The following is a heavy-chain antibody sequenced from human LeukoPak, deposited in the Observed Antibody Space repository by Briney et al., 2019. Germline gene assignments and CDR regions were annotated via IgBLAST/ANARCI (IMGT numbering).Heavy chain of an antibody. CDR3: ARGITMMIVAPGY. V-gene: IGHV3-74*01. CDR1: GFTFNTYW. Sequence: GGSLRLSCAVSGFTFNTYWMHWVRQGPGRGLVWVSRITNDGTTSYADSVKGRFTISRDSSKNTLYLQMNSLRAEDTAVYYCARGITMMIVAPGYWGQGTLVTVSS. CDR2: ITNDGTT. D-gene: IGHD3-22*01. J-gene: IGHJ4*02.